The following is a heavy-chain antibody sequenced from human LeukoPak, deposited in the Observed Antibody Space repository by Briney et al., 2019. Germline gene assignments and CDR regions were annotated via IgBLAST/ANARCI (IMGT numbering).Heavy chain of an antibody. V-gene: IGHV3-21*01. CDR3: ARVRAFDI. Sequence: GGSLRLSCAASGFTFSSYSMKWVRQAPGEGLEWVSSISSSSSYIYYAYSVKGRLTVSRDNAKNSLYLQMNSLRAEDTAVYYCARVRAFDIWGQGTMVTVSS. J-gene: IGHJ3*02. CDR2: ISSSSSYI. D-gene: IGHD3-10*01. CDR1: GFTFSSYS.